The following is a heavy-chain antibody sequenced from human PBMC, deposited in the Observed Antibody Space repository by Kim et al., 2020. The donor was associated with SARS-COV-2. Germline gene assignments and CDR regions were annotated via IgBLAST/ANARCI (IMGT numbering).Heavy chain of an antibody. D-gene: IGHD1-20*01. CDR2: IYPGDSDT. V-gene: IGHV5-51*01. J-gene: IGHJ6*02. CDR3: ARRREGYNWNYGMDV. Sequence: GESLKISCKGSGYSFTSYWIGWVRQMPGKGLEWMGIIYPGDSDTRYSPSFQGQVNISADKSISTAYLQWSSLKASDTAMYYCARRREGYNWNYGMDVWGQGTTVTVSS. CDR1: GYSFTSYW.